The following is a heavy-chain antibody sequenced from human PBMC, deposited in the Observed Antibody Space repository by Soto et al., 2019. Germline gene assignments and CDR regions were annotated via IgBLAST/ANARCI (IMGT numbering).Heavy chain of an antibody. D-gene: IGHD6-6*01. Sequence: EVQLVESGGGLVQPGGSLRLSCAASGFTFSSYSMNWVRQAPGKGLEWVSYISSSSSTIYYADTVKGRFTISRDNAKNSLYLQMNSLRAEDTAVYYCARAALDSSSTPYDYWGQGTLLTVSS. J-gene: IGHJ4*02. CDR3: ARAALDSSSTPYDY. CDR1: GFTFSSYS. V-gene: IGHV3-48*01. CDR2: ISSSSSTI.